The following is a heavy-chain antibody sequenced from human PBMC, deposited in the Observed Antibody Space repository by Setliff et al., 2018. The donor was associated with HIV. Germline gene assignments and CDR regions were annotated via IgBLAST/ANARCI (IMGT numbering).Heavy chain of an antibody. D-gene: IGHD3-22*01. Sequence: SETLSLTCTVSGGSISSYYWSWIRQRPGKGLEWIGYIYTSGSTNYNPSLKSRVTISVDTSKNQFSLKLRSVTAADTAVYYCARDQLDYYDSSGYLDWYFDLWGRGTLVTVSS. V-gene: IGHV4-4*08. CDR1: GGSISSYY. CDR3: ARDQLDYYDSSGYLDWYFDL. J-gene: IGHJ2*01. CDR2: IYTSGST.